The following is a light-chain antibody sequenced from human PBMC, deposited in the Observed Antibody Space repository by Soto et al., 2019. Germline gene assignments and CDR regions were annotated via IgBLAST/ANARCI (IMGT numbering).Light chain of an antibody. CDR2: GVS. CDR1: QDIGTK. CDR3: QQYYHWRT. J-gene: IGKJ1*01. V-gene: IGKV3-15*01. Sequence: EIVMTQSPAILSVSPGETGTLSCRASQDIGTKLAWYQQKPGQAPRLLMYGVSTRASAAPARFSGSGSGSEFTLTISSLQSEDFAIYFCQQYYHWRTFGQGTRVEIK.